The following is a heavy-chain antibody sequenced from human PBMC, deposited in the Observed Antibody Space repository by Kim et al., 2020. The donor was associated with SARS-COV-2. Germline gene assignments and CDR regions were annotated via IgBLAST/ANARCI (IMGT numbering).Heavy chain of an antibody. V-gene: IGHV3-30*18. CDR2: ISYDGSNK. CDR3: AKDRRNYYDSSGYKDPYYYGMDV. J-gene: IGHJ6*02. CDR1: GFTFSSYG. D-gene: IGHD3-22*01. Sequence: GGSLRLSCAASGFTFSSYGMHWVRQAPGKGLEWVAVISYDGSNKYYADSVKGRFTISRDNSKNTLYLQMNSLRAEDTAVYYCAKDRRNYYDSSGYKDPYYYGMDVWGQGTTVTVSS.